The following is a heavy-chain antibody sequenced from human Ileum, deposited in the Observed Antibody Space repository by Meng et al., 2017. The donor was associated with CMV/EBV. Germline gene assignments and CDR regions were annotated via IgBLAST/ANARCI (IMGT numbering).Heavy chain of an antibody. CDR3: ARVMDNNWYSRYYSMDV. D-gene: IGHD2-21*01. CDR2: ISYDGSEK. Sequence: GGSLRLSCAASGFTFRRYTMHWVRQAPGKGLEWVAVISYDGSEKLYADSVKGRFTISRDNSQKTLYLQMYSLGREDTAVYYCARVMDNNWYSRYYSMDVWGQGTTVTVSS. CDR1: GFTFRRYT. J-gene: IGHJ6*02. V-gene: IGHV3-30-3*01.